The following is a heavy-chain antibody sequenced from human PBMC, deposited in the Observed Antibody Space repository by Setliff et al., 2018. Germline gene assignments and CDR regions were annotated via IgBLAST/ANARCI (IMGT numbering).Heavy chain of an antibody. CDR2: ISPSSSHI. CDR1: GFTFSTYS. Sequence: GGSLRLSCAASGFTFSTYSLTWVRQAPGTGLEWVSSISPSSSHIYYADSAEGRFTISRDNAKNSLYLQLNSLRAEDTAVYYCAKDGDNYHDSGDYYHEFDYWGQGAQVTVSS. D-gene: IGHD3-22*01. J-gene: IGHJ4*02. V-gene: IGHV3-21*01. CDR3: AKDGDNYHDSGDYYHEFDY.